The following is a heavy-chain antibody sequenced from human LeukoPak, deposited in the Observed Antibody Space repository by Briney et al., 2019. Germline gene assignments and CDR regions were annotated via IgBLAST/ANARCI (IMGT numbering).Heavy chain of an antibody. CDR3: ARGFPPGSGSRGSHAFDV. CDR2: IYTSGST. J-gene: IGHJ3*01. V-gene: IGHV4-61*02. Sequence: SQTLSLTCTVSGGSISSGSYYWSWIRQPAGKGLEWIGRIYTSGSTNYNPSLKSRVTISVDTSKNQFSLKLSSVTAADTAVYYCARGFPPGSGSRGSHAFDVWGQGTMVTVSS. D-gene: IGHD6-19*01. CDR1: GGSISSGSYY.